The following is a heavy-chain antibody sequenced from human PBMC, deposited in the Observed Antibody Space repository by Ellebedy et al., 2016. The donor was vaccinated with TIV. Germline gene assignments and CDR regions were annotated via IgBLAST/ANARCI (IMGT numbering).Heavy chain of an antibody. CDR1: GFTFSRYA. D-gene: IGHD3-10*01. V-gene: IGHV3-7*01. CDR3: AREVIRGIIDY. J-gene: IGHJ4*01. CDR2: IKQGGSEK. Sequence: GGSLRLXCAASGFTFSRYAMTWVRQAPGKGLEWVANIKQGGSEKYYVDSVKGRFTISRDNAKNSLYLQMNSLRAEDTAVYYCAREVIRGIIDYWGQGTLVTVSS.